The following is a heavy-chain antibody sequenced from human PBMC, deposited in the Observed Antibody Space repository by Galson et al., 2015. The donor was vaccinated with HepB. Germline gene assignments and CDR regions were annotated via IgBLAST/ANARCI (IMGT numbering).Heavy chain of an antibody. CDR1: GFTLSNYG. D-gene: IGHD7-27*01. CDR3: ARLTGEPVVGYFDY. V-gene: IGHV3-33*01. Sequence: SLRLSCAASGFTLSNYGMHWVRQAPGKGLEWVAIVWYDGTKKYYADSVKGRFTVSRDNSKSTLYLQMNSLRAEDTAVYYCARLTGEPVVGYFDYWGQGTLVTVSS. CDR2: VWYDGTKK. J-gene: IGHJ4*02.